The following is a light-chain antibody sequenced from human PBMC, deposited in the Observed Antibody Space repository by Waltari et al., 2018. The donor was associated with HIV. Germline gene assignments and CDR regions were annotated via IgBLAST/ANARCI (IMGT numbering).Light chain of an antibody. V-gene: IGLV2-11*01. Sequence: QSALTQPRSVSGSPGQSVTISCTGTSSDVGGYSFVSWYQQHPNKAPKLMVYDVTKRPSGAPDRFAGSKSGNTASLTISGLQAEDEADYYCCSYAGDPWVFGGGTKLTVL. J-gene: IGLJ3*02. CDR3: CSYAGDPWV. CDR1: SSDVGGYSF. CDR2: DVT.